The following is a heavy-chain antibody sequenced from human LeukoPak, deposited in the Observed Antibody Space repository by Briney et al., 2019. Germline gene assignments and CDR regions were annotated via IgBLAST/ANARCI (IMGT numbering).Heavy chain of an antibody. D-gene: IGHD6-13*01. CDR3: ARAADVNYFDC. CDR2: INPNSGGT. V-gene: IGHV1-2*02. J-gene: IGHJ4*02. CDR1: GYTFTGYY. Sequence: ASVKVSCKASGYTFTGYYMHWVRQAPGQGLEWMGWINPNSGGTNYAQKFQGRVTMTRDTSISAVYMELSRLTSDDTAVYYCARAADVNYFDCWGQGTLVTVSS.